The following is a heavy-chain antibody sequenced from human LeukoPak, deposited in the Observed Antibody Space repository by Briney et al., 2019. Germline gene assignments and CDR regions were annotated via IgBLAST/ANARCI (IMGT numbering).Heavy chain of an antibody. V-gene: IGHV4-34*01. CDR3: ARGDRPREIPPLIRKKNAFDI. J-gene: IGHJ3*02. CDR2: INHSGST. CDR1: GGSFSGYY. D-gene: IGHD2-8*01. Sequence: SETLSLTCAVYGGSFSGYYWSWIRQPPGKGLEWIGEINHSGSTNYNPSLKSRVTISVDTSKNQFSLKLSSVTAADTAVYYCARGDRPREIPPLIRKKNAFDIWGQGTMVTVSS.